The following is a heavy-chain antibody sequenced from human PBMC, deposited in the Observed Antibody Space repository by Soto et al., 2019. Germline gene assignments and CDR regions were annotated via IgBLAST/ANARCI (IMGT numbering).Heavy chain of an antibody. D-gene: IGHD3-10*01. J-gene: IGHJ4*02. CDR1: GFTFDDYA. Sequence: GGSLRLSCAASGFTFDDYAMHWVRQAPGKGLEWVSGISWNSGSIGYADSVKGRFTISRDNAKNSLYLQMNSLRAEDTALYYCAKGGSGSAKGGGFDYWGQGTLVTVSS. CDR3: AKGGSGSAKGGGFDY. V-gene: IGHV3-9*01. CDR2: ISWNSGSI.